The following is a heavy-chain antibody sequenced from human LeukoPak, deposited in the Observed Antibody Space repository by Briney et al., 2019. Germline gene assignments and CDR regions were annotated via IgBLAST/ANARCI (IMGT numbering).Heavy chain of an antibody. V-gene: IGHV4-61*02. Sequence: SQTLSLTCTVSGVSISSGSYYWSWIRQPAGKGLELIGRIYTSGSTNYNPSLKSRVTISADTSKNQFSLKLSSVTAADTAVYYCARDDGYSSSWYPDYWGQGTLVTVSS. D-gene: IGHD6-13*01. CDR3: ARDDGYSSSWYPDY. CDR2: IYTSGST. J-gene: IGHJ4*02. CDR1: GVSISSGSYY.